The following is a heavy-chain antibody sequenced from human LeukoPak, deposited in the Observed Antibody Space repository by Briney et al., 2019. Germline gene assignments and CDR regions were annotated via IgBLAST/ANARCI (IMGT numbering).Heavy chain of an antibody. Sequence: PGGSLRLSCAVSGFTFSSYSMNWVRQAPGKGLEWVANIKQDGSEKYYVDSVKGRFTISRDNAKNSLYLQMNSLRAEDTAVYYCITTVVTLGGQGTLVTVSS. CDR1: GFTFSSYS. V-gene: IGHV3-7*01. J-gene: IGHJ4*02. CDR2: IKQDGSEK. CDR3: ITTVVTL. D-gene: IGHD4-23*01.